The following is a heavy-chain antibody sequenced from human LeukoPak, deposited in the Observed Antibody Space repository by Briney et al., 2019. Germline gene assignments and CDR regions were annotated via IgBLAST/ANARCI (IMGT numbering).Heavy chain of an antibody. D-gene: IGHD3-10*01. Sequence: PGGSLRLSCAASGFTFSSYSMNWVRQAPGKGLEWVSAISGSGGSTYYADSVKGRFTISRDNSKNTLYLQMNSLRAEDTAVYYCAKRSGPLTMVRGVIITAFDYWGQGTLVTVSS. CDR3: AKRSGPLTMVRGVIITAFDY. J-gene: IGHJ4*02. CDR1: GFTFSSYS. V-gene: IGHV3-23*01. CDR2: ISGSGGST.